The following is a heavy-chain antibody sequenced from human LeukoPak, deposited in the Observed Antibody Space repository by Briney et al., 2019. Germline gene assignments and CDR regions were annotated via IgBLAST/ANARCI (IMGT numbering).Heavy chain of an antibody. CDR3: ARDGGGYSGYVFDY. J-gene: IGHJ4*02. D-gene: IGHD5-12*01. CDR1: GYTFTGYY. CDR2: INPNSGGT. V-gene: IGHV1-2*04. Sequence: ASVKVSCKASGYTFTGYYMHWVRQAPGQGLEWMGWINPNSGGTNYAQKFQGWVTMTRDTSISTAYMELSRLRSDDTAVYYCARDGGGYSGYVFDYWGQGTLVTVSS.